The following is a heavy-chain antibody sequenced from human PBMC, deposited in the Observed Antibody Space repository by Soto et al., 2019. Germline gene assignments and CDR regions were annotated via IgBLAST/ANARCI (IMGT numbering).Heavy chain of an antibody. D-gene: IGHD3-16*01. CDR1: GGSISSSSYY. CDR3: ARRCIMDWFDP. V-gene: IGHV4-39*01. CDR2: IYYSGST. J-gene: IGHJ5*02. Sequence: QLQLQESGPGLVKPSETLSLTCTVSGGSISSSSYYWGWIRQPPGKGLEWIGSIYYSGSTYYNPSLKSRVTISVDTSKNQFSLKLSSVTAADTAVYYCARRCIMDWFDPWGQGTLVTVSS.